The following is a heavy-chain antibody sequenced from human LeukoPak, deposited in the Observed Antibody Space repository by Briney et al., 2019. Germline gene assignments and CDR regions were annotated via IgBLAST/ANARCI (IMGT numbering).Heavy chain of an antibody. CDR3: ARDLGSGWAYDAFDI. V-gene: IGHV3-66*01. CDR1: GFTFSSYG. J-gene: IGHJ3*02. CDR2: IYSGGST. D-gene: IGHD6-19*01. Sequence: GGSLRLSCAASGFTFSSYGMHWVRQAPGKGLEWVSVIYSGGSTYYADSVKGRFTISRDNSKNTLYLQMNSLRAEDTAVYYCARDLGSGWAYDAFDIWGQGTMVTVSS.